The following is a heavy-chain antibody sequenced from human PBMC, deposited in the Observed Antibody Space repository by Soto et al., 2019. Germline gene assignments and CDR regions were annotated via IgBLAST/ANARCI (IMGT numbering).Heavy chain of an antibody. CDR1: GFTFSSYA. CDR2: ISGSGGST. CDR3: ATDIVSTIDAFDI. Sequence: EVQLLESGGGLVQPGGSLRLSCAASGFTFSSYAMSWVRQAPGKGLEWVSAISGSGGSTYYADSVKGRFTISRDNSKNPLYLQMNSLRAEDTAVYYCATDIVSTIDAFDIWGQGTMVTVSS. J-gene: IGHJ3*02. V-gene: IGHV3-23*01. D-gene: IGHD5-12*01.